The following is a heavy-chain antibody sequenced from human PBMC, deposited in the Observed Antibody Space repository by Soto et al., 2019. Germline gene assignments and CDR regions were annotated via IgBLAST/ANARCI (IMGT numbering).Heavy chain of an antibody. V-gene: IGHV4-59*08. D-gene: IGHD3-22*01. CDR3: AGPYYYDSSGYYDWFDP. Sequence: SETLSLTCTVSGGSISSYYWSWIRQPPGKGLEWIGYIYYSGSTNYNPSLKSRVTISVDTSKNQFSLKLSSVTAADTAVYYCAGPYYYDSSGYYDWFDPWGQGTLVTVSS. CDR1: GGSISSYY. CDR2: IYYSGST. J-gene: IGHJ5*02.